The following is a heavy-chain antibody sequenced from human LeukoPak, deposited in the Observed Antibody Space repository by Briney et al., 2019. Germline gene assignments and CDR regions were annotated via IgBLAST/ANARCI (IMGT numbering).Heavy chain of an antibody. D-gene: IGHD4-23*01. CDR1: GFTFSDYY. CDR2: ISSSGSTI. V-gene: IGHV3-11*04. Sequence: GGSLRLSCAVSGFTFSDYYMSCIRQAPGKGLEWVSYISSSGSTIYYADSVKGRFTISRDNAKNSLYLQMNSLRAEDTAVYYCARDLPTVVTLRVAFDIWGQGTMVTVSS. CDR3: ARDLPTVVTLRVAFDI. J-gene: IGHJ3*02.